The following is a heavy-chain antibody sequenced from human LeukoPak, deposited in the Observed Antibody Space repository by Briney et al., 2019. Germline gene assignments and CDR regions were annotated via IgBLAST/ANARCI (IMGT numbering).Heavy chain of an antibody. D-gene: IGHD3-10*01. CDR2: IYPGDSDT. CDR3: ARHLGISSSGSRAWFDP. V-gene: IGHV5-51*01. CDR1: GYSFTNYW. J-gene: IGHJ5*02. Sequence: GESLKISCKGSGYSFTNYWIGWVRQMPGKGLEWMGIIYPGDSDTRYSPSFQGQVTISADKSISTAYLQWSSLKASDSAMYYCARHLGISSSGSRAWFDPWGQGTLVTVSS.